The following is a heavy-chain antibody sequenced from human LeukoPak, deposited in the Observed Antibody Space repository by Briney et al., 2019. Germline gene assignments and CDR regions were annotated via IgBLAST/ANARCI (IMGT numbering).Heavy chain of an antibody. D-gene: IGHD3-10*01. J-gene: IGHJ4*02. CDR2: ISSSGSTI. CDR3: ARGLGDQLWFGDY. CDR1: GFTFSSYE. V-gene: IGHV3-48*03. Sequence: GGSLRLSCAASGFTFSSYEMNWVRQAPGKGLEWVSYISSSGSTIYYADSVKGRFTISRDNAKNSLYLQMNSLRAEDTAVYYCARGLGDQLWFGDYWGQGTLVTVSS.